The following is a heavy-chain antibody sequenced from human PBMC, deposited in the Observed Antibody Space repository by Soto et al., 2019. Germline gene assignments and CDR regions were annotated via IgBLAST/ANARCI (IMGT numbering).Heavy chain of an antibody. CDR3: ARVEVPHTVTYWPGAYKRGPNWFDP. Sequence: SETLSLTCSVSGGSISGSGYYWGWIRQPPGKGLEWIGTIYYSGNTYSNSSLKSRVTISVDTSKNQFSLKLSSVTAADTAVYYCARVEVPHTVTYWPGAYKRGPNWFDPWGQGTLVTVSS. J-gene: IGHJ5*02. V-gene: IGHV4-39*01. D-gene: IGHD4-17*01. CDR2: IYYSGNT. CDR1: GGSISGSGYY.